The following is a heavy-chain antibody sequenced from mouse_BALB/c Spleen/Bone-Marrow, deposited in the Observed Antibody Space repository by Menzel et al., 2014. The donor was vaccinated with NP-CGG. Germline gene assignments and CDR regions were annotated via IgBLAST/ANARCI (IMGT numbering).Heavy chain of an antibody. CDR1: GFTFSDYY. V-gene: IGHV5-12*02. CDR2: ISNGGGST. J-gene: IGHJ3*01. Sequence: EVKLVESGGGLVQPGGSLKLSCATSGFTFSDYYMYWVRQTPEKRLEWVAYISNGGGSTYYPDTVKGRFTISRDNAKNTLYLQMXXXXXXXXXXXXXXXXXXGNPFAXXGXGTLVTVSA. CDR3: XXXXXGNPFAX.